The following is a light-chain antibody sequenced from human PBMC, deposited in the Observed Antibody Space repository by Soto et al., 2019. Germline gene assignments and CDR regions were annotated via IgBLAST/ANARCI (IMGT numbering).Light chain of an antibody. V-gene: IGKV3-15*01. CDR1: QSVSSN. CDR3: QQYNNWPPIT. CDR2: DTS. Sequence: EIVLTQSPGTLSPSPGERATLSCRASQSVSSNYLAWYQQKPGQAPRLLIYDTSTRATGIPARFSGSGSGTEFTLTISSLQSEDFAVYYCQQYNNWPPITFGQGTRLEIK. J-gene: IGKJ5*01.